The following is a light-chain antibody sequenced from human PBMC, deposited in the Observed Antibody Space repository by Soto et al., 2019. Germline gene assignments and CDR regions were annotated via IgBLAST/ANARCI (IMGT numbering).Light chain of an antibody. CDR3: SSCTTSNTLV. V-gene: IGLV2-14*01. CDR2: EVT. J-gene: IGLJ2*01. CDR1: SSDVGAYNC. Sequence: QSALTQPASVSGSPGQSITISCTGTSSDVGAYNCVSWYQQHPGTVPRLMIYEVTNRPSGVSNRFSGSKSGNTASLTISGLQSEDEADYYCSSCTTSNTLVFGGGTKLTVL.